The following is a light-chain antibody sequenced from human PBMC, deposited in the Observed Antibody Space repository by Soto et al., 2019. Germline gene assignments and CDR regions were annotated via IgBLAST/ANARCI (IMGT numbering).Light chain of an antibody. CDR3: SSYAGTMV. V-gene: IGLV2-8*01. CDR1: SSDVGGYNY. Sequence: QSALTQPPSASGSPGQSVTISCTGTSSDVGGYNYVSWYQQHPGTAPKLMIYEVSKRPSGVPDRFSGSKSGNTASLTVSGLQAEDEADYYCSSYAGTMVFGGGTKLTVL. CDR2: EVS. J-gene: IGLJ2*01.